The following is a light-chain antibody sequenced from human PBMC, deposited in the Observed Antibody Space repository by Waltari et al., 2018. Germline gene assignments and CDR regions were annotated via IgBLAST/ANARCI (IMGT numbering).Light chain of an antibody. CDR2: SDN. CDR3: AAWDDSLNGRV. J-gene: IGLJ3*02. Sequence: QSVLTQPPPVSGPPGQRVPIPCSGSSSNIGSNTIHWYQHLPGPAPKRLVYSDNQRPSGVPDRFSGSKSGTSASLAISGLQSEDEADYYCAAWDDSLNGRVFGGGTKLTVL. CDR1: SSNIGSNT. V-gene: IGLV1-44*01.